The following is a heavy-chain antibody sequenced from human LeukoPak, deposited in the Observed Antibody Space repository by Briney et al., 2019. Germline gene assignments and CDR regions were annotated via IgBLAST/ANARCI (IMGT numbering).Heavy chain of an antibody. J-gene: IGHJ4*02. CDR3: ARGFPPRRNYDSSGYYSYYFDY. Sequence: GASVKVSCKASGYTFTSYGLTWVRQAPGQGLEWMGWISAYNGHTKYPQKLQGRVTMTTDTYTSTAYMELRSLRSDDTAVYYCARGFPPRRNYDSSGYYSYYFDYWGQGTLVTVSS. D-gene: IGHD3-22*01. V-gene: IGHV1-18*01. CDR1: GYTFTSYG. CDR2: ISAYNGHT.